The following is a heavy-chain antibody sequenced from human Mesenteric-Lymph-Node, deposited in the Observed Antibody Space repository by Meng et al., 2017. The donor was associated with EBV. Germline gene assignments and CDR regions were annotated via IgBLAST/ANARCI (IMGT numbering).Heavy chain of an antibody. V-gene: IGHV4-34*01. Sequence: VHLNQWGAGQCELSETLSLPREASCGYFSGYHWSWMRQPPGKVLEYIGEISQSGDTTYNPYLKSRVTISVDRSRNQFSLKMASVTAADTAVYYCARGAIFGIVITYFDYWSQGTLVTVSS. CDR2: ISQSGDT. CDR3: ARGAIFGIVITYFDY. CDR1: CGYFSGYH. D-gene: IGHD3-3*02. J-gene: IGHJ4*02.